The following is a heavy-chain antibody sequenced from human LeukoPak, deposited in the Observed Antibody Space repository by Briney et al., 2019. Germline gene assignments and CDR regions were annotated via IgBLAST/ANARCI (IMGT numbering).Heavy chain of an antibody. CDR2: IKSNTDGGTT. J-gene: IGHJ4*02. D-gene: IGHD1-26*01. Sequence: GGSLTLSCAVSGFTFSNASMSWVRQAPGKGLEWVGRIKSNTDGGTTDYAAPVKGRFTISRDDSKNTLYLQMNSLKAEDTAVYYCTTDGYSGSSDYWGQGTLVTVSS. V-gene: IGHV3-15*01. CDR1: GFTFSNAS. CDR3: TTDGYSGSSDY.